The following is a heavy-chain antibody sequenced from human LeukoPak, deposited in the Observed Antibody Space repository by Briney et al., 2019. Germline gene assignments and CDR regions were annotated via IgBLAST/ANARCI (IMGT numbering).Heavy chain of an antibody. J-gene: IGHJ3*02. CDR1: GYTFTTHG. Sequence: ASVKVSCKASGYTFTTHGISWVRQDPGQGLEWMGWISAYNGNTNYAQKVQARVTMTTDTSTSTAYMELRSLRPDDTAVYYCARGVHTRAAFDIWGQGTMVTVSS. CDR2: ISAYNGNT. CDR3: ARGVHTRAAFDI. D-gene: IGHD1-26*01. V-gene: IGHV1-18*01.